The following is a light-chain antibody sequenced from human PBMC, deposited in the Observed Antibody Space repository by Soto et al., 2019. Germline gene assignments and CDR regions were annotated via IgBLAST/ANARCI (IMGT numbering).Light chain of an antibody. V-gene: IGLV1-47*02. CDR1: SSNIGSNH. J-gene: IGLJ3*02. CDR2: NNN. CDR3: ATWDDSLRGPV. Sequence: QSVLTQPPSASGTPGQRVTISCSGSSSNIGSNHVYWYQQLPGTAPKLLMYNNNQRPSGVPDRFSGSKSGTSASLAISGLRSADEADYYCATWDDSLRGPVFGGGTQLTVL.